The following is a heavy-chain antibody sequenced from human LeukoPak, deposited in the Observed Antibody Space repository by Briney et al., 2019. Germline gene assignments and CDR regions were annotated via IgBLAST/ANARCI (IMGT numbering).Heavy chain of an antibody. D-gene: IGHD3-22*01. CDR3: AKGPQIGNYYDSSGYYHSYFDY. V-gene: IGHV3-30*18. Sequence: GRSLRLSCAASGFTFSSYGMHWVRQAPGKGLEWVAVISYDGSNKYYADSVKGRFTISRDNSKNTLYLQMNSLRAEDTAVYYCAKGPQIGNYYDSSGYYHSYFDYWGQGTLVTVSS. CDR1: GFTFSSYG. J-gene: IGHJ4*02. CDR2: ISYDGSNK.